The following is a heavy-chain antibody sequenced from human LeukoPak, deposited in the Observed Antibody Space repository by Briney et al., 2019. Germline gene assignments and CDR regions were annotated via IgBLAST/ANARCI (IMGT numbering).Heavy chain of an antibody. CDR3: ARDGPDYGSGSYSYYFDY. V-gene: IGHV3-30*03. Sequence: GGSLRLSCAASGFTFSSYSMNWVRQAPGKGLEWVAVISYDGGNKYYADSVKGRFTISRDNSKNTLYLQMNSLRAEDTAVYYCARDGPDYGSGSYSYYFDYWGQGTLVTVSS. CDR1: GFTFSSYS. CDR2: ISYDGGNK. D-gene: IGHD3-10*01. J-gene: IGHJ4*02.